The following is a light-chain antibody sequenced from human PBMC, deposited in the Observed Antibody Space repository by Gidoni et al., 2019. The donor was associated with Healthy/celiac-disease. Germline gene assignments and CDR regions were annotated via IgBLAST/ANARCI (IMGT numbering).Light chain of an antibody. V-gene: IGKV1-5*01. CDR3: QQYNSYSPWT. CDR2: DAS. Sequence: DIQMTQSPSTLSASVGDRVTITCRARQSISSWLAWYQQKPGKAPKLLIYDASSLESGVPSRFSGSGSGTEFTLTISSLQPDDFATYYCQQYNSYSPWTFXQXTKVEIK. J-gene: IGKJ1*01. CDR1: QSISSW.